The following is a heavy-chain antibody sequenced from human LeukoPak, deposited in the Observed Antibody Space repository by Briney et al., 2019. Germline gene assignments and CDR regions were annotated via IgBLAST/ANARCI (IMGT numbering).Heavy chain of an antibody. V-gene: IGHV1-69*05. Sequence: GASVKVSCKASGGTFSSYAISWVRQAPGQGLEWMGRIIPIFGTANYAQKFQGRVTITTDESTSTAYMELSSLRSEDTAVYYCARVEFWSGYYSSLGWFDPWGQGTLVTVSS. CDR3: ARVEFWSGYYSSLGWFDP. D-gene: IGHD3-3*01. CDR1: GGTFSSYA. J-gene: IGHJ5*02. CDR2: IIPIFGTA.